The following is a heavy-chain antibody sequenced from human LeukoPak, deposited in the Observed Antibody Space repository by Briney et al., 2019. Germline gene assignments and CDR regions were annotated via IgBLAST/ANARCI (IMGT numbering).Heavy chain of an antibody. D-gene: IGHD3-22*01. CDR2: ISAYNGNT. Sequence: ASVKVSCKASGYTFTSYGISWVRQAPGQGLEWMGWISAYNGNTNYAQKLQGRITMTTDTSTSTAYMDLRSLRSDDTAVYYCARDYYDSSGYLRDYWGQGTLVTDSS. CDR1: GYTFTSYG. J-gene: IGHJ4*02. V-gene: IGHV1-18*01. CDR3: ARDYYDSSGYLRDY.